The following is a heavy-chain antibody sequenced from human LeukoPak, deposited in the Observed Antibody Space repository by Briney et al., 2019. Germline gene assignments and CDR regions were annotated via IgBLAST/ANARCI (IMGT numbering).Heavy chain of an antibody. CDR3: AGNYDSWTGLNY. CDR1: GFTFSGSA. CDR2: IGNKASNYAT. D-gene: IGHD3-3*01. J-gene: IGHJ4*02. V-gene: IGHV3-73*01. Sequence: PGGSLKLPCAASGFTFSGSAMHWVRQASGKGLEWVGHIGNKASNYATDYAPSLKGRFTISRDDSKDTAYLQVNSLKPEDTAVYYCAGNYDSWTGLNYWGLGTLVTVSS.